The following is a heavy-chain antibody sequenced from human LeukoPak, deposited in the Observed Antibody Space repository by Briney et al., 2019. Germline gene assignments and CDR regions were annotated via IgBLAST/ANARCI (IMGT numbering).Heavy chain of an antibody. Sequence: PSETLSLTCTVSGGSIRSTTYYWGWIRQPPGTGLEWIGSIYHSGSTFYNPSLKSRATISVDTSKNQFSLKLSSVTAADTAVYYCGRDRGVGVTFIDYWGQGTLVTVSS. J-gene: IGHJ4*02. D-gene: IGHD1-26*01. CDR3: GRDRGVGVTFIDY. V-gene: IGHV4-39*07. CDR1: GGSIRSTTYY. CDR2: IYHSGST.